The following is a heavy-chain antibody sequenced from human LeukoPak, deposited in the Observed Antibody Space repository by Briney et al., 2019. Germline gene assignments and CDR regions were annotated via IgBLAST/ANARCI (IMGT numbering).Heavy chain of an antibody. Sequence: GGSLRLSCAASGFTFSSYAMSWVRQAPGKGLEWVSISGSGGSTYYADSVKGRFTISRDNPKNTLYLQMNSLRAEDTAVYYCAKDRHSSGWYGFDYWGQGTLVTVSS. J-gene: IGHJ4*02. CDR1: GFTFSSYA. D-gene: IGHD6-19*01. CDR3: AKDRHSSGWYGFDY. V-gene: IGHV3-23*01. CDR2: SGSGGST.